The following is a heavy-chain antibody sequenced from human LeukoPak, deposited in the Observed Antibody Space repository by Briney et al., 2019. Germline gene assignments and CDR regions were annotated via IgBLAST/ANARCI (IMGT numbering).Heavy chain of an antibody. Sequence: PGRSLRLSCAASGFTFSSYGMHWVRQAPGKGLEWVAVISYDGSNKYYADSVKGRFTISRDNSKNTLYLQMNSLRAEDTAVYYCARGMDPGDYWGQGTLVTVSS. D-gene: IGHD2-2*03. V-gene: IGHV3-30*03. CDR3: ARGMDPGDY. CDR2: ISYDGSNK. J-gene: IGHJ4*02. CDR1: GFTFSSYG.